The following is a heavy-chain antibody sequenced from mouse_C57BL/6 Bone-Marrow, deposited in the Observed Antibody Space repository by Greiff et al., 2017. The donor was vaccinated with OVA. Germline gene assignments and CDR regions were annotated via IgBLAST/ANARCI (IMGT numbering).Heavy chain of an antibody. V-gene: IGHV5-17*01. D-gene: IGHD2-4*01. CDR3: EKDYDDYFDY. CDR2: ISSGSSTI. Sequence: EVKLVESGGGLVKPGGSLKLSCAASGFTFSDYGMHWVRQAPEKGLEWVAYISSGSSTIYYADTVKGRFTISRDNAKNTLFLQMTSLRSEDTAMYYCEKDYDDYFDYWGQGTTLTVSS. J-gene: IGHJ2*01. CDR1: GFTFSDYG.